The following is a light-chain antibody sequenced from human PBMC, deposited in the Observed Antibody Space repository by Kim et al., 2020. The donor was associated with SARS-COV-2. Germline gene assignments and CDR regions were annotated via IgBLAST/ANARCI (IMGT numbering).Light chain of an antibody. J-gene: IGLJ1*01. CDR1: SSDVGKYNF. Sequence: QSALTQPASVSGSPGQSITISCTGTSSDVGKYNFVSWYQQHPGKAPELMIYEVTKRPSGVSNRFSGSKSGNTASLTISGLQAEDEADYYCCSFASTSPLYVCGTGTKVTVL. CDR2: EVT. V-gene: IGLV2-23*02. CDR3: CSFASTSPLYV.